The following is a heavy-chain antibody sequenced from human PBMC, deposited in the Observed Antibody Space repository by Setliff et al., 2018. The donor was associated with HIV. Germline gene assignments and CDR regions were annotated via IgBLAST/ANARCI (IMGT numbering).Heavy chain of an antibody. J-gene: IGHJ4*02. CDR2: INPDSRGT. CDR3: ARHPSGWYGDYFFDY. CDR1: GYAFTDYS. D-gene: IGHD4-17*01. Sequence: ASVKVSCKTSGYAFTDYSIHWVRQAPGQGLEWVGRINPDSRGTNYAQTFQGRVTMTRDTSVSTAYMELRSPRSDDMAVYYCARHPSGWYGDYFFDYWGQGTLVTVSS. V-gene: IGHV1-2*06.